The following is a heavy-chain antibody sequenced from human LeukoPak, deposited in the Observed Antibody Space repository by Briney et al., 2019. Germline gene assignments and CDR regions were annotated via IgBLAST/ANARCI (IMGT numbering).Heavy chain of an antibody. CDR1: GFIFSDYW. CDR2: IKGDGNIT. V-gene: IGHV3-74*01. Sequence: AGGSLRLSCAASGFIFSDYWMPWVRQVPGKGLVWVSTIKGDGNITNYADSVKGRFTISRDNAKSTLYLQMNSLRVEDSGIYYCARDGPAATGPDLDYWGQGTLVTVSS. CDR3: ARDGPAATGPDLDY. D-gene: IGHD6-13*01. J-gene: IGHJ4*02.